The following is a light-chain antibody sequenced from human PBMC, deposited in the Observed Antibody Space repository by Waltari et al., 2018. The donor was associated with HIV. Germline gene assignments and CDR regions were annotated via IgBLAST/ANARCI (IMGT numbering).Light chain of an antibody. CDR3: CSYAGSSNWV. CDR2: EGI. V-gene: IGLV2-23*01. Sequence: QSALTQPASVSGSPGQSITISCPGSSSDVGSYNLVSWYQQHPGKAPKLMIYEGIKRPSGVSNRFSGSKSGNTASLTISGLRAEDEADYYCCSYAGSSNWVFGGGTKLTVL. J-gene: IGLJ3*02. CDR1: SSDVGSYNL.